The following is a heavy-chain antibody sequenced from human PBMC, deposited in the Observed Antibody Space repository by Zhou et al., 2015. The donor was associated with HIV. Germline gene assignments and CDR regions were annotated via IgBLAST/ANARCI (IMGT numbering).Heavy chain of an antibody. Sequence: HVQLEQSGAEVKKPGASLRVSCVTSGYTFTDYAISWVRQAPGQGLEWMGWISAYNGHTIYAHNLQGRVTLTTDRSTSTAYLELRSLRSDDTALYYCARDSYYDTSGYFSRGSHDSFDVWGQGTVVTVSS. D-gene: IGHD3-22*01. V-gene: IGHV1-18*04. CDR3: ARDSYYDTSGYFSRGSHDSFDV. CDR2: ISAYNGHT. CDR1: GYTFTDYA. J-gene: IGHJ3*01.